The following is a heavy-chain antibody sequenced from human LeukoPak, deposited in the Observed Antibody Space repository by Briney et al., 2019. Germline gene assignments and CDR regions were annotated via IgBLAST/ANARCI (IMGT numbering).Heavy chain of an antibody. Sequence: SETLSLTCAVYGGSFSGYYWSWLRQPPGKGLEWIGEINHSGSTNYNPSLKSRVTISVDTSKNQFSLKLSSVTAADTAVYYCARGEALVAAAGTAYYGYWGQGTLVTVPS. CDR1: GGSFSGYY. J-gene: IGHJ4*02. D-gene: IGHD6-13*01. CDR3: ARGEALVAAAGTAYYGY. CDR2: INHSGST. V-gene: IGHV4-34*01.